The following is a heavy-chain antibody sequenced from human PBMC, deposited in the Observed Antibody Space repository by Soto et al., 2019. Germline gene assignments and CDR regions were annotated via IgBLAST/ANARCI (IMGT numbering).Heavy chain of an antibody. D-gene: IGHD3-9*01. CDR2: ISGSGGST. CDR3: AKNVWGITIFGGMDV. Sequence: GGSLRLSCAASGFTFSSYAMSWVRQAPGKGLEWVSAISGSGGSTYYADSVKGRFTISRDNSKNTLYLQMNSLRAEDTAVYYCAKNVWGITIFGGMDVWGQGPTVTVSS. CDR1: GFTFSSYA. V-gene: IGHV3-23*01. J-gene: IGHJ6*02.